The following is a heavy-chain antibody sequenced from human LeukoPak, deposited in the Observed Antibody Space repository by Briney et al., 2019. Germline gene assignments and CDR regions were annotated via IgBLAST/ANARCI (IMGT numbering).Heavy chain of an antibody. CDR1: GGSFSGYY. V-gene: IGHV4-34*01. CDR2: INHSGST. CDR3: ARGRRNYVWGSYRYRLLFDY. J-gene: IGHJ4*02. Sequence: TSETLSLTCAVYGGSFSGYYWSWIRQPPGKGLEWIGEINHSGSTNYNPSLKSRVTISVDTSKNQFSLKLSSVTAADTAVYYCARGRRNYVWGSYRYRLLFDYWGQGTLVTVSS. D-gene: IGHD3-16*02.